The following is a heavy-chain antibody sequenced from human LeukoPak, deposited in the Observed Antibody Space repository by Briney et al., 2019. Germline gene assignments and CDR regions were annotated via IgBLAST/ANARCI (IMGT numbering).Heavy chain of an antibody. D-gene: IGHD1-26*01. J-gene: IGHJ3*02. V-gene: IGHV4-34*01. CDR2: INHSGST. Sequence: PSETLSLTCAVYGGSFSGYYWSWIRQPPGKGLEWIGEINHSGSTNYNPSLKSRVTISVNTSKNQFSLKLSSVTAADTAVYYCARVGGSYHTRRNDAFDIWGQGTMVTVSS. CDR1: GGSFSGYY. CDR3: ARVGGSYHTRRNDAFDI.